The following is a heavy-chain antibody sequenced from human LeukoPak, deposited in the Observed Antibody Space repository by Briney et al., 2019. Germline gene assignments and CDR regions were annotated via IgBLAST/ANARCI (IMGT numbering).Heavy chain of an antibody. CDR2: ISSSGSTI. CDR3: ARENMYDSSDYYGWSGYYDH. D-gene: IGHD3-22*01. CDR1: GVTFSNYE. Sequence: GSLRLSCAASGVTFSNYEMNWVRQVPGKGLEWLSYISSSGSTIYYADSVKGRFTISRDNAKNSLYLQTNSLRAEDTAIYYCARENMYDSSDYYGWSGYYDHWGQGTLVTVSS. V-gene: IGHV3-48*03. J-gene: IGHJ4*02.